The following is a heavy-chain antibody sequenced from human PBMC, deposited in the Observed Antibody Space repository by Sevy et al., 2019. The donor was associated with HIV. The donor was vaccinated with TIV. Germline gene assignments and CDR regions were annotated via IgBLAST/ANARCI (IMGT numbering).Heavy chain of an antibody. D-gene: IGHD3-10*01. V-gene: IGHV3-30-3*02. CDR1: GFIFRTSP. CDR3: AKDDLGSNDY. CDR2: LSYDDSDE. J-gene: IGHJ4*02. Sequence: LSLTCAASGFIFRTSPMHWVRQAPGKGLECVAILSYDDSDENYADSVKGRFTISRDNPKNTLYLQMNSLRTEDTAVYYCAKDDLGSNDYWGQGTLVTVSS.